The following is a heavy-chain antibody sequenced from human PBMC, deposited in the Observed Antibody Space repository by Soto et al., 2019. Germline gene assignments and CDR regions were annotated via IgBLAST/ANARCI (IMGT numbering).Heavy chain of an antibody. V-gene: IGHV4-59*01. CDR3: ARAGYSGYAPHDY. CDR2: IYYSGST. Sequence: SETLSLTCTVSGGSISSYYWSWIRQPPGKGLEWIGYIYYSGSTNYNPSLKSRVTISVDTSKNQFSLKLSSVTAADTAVYYCARAGYSGYAPHDYWGQGTLVTVSS. CDR1: GGSISSYY. J-gene: IGHJ4*02. D-gene: IGHD5-12*01.